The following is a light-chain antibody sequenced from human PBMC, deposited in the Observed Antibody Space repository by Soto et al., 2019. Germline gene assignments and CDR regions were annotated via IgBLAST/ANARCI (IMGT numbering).Light chain of an antibody. Sequence: EVVLTQSPVTLSLSPGERATLSCRASQSVSSPYLAWYQQKPGQPPRLLIYGASSRATDIPDRFIGSGSGTEFTLTIARLAPEDFAMYYCQQYRSSPFTFAPGTKVDI. CDR1: QSVSSPY. CDR3: QQYRSSPFT. V-gene: IGKV3-20*01. J-gene: IGKJ3*01. CDR2: GAS.